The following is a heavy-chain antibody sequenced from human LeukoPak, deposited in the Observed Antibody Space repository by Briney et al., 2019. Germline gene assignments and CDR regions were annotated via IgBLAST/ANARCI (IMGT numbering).Heavy chain of an antibody. CDR3: AKDSAATVSTFDY. CDR2: ISGSGGST. V-gene: IGHV3-23*01. J-gene: IGHJ4*02. CDR1: GFTFSSYA. Sequence: PGGPLRLSCAASGFTFSSYAMSWVRQAPGKGLEWVSAISGSGGSTYYADSVKGRFTISRDNSKNTLYLQMNSLRAEDTAVYYCAKDSAATVSTFDYWGQGTLVTVSS. D-gene: IGHD4-17*01.